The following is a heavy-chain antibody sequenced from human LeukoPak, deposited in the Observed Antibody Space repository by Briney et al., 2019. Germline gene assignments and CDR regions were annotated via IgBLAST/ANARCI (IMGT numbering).Heavy chain of an antibody. CDR3: ARIHGDYLFFDY. CDR1: GGSISSGGYY. CDR2: IYYSGST. J-gene: IGHJ4*02. V-gene: IGHV4-31*03. D-gene: IGHD4-17*01. Sequence: SQTLSLTCTVSGGSISSGGYYWSWIRQHPGKGLEWIGYIYYSGSTYYNPSLKSRVTISVDASKNQFSLKLSSVTAADTAVYYCARIHGDYLFFDYWGQGTLVTVSS.